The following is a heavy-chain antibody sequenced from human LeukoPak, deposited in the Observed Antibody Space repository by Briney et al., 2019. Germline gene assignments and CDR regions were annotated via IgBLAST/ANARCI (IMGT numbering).Heavy chain of an antibody. D-gene: IGHD1-26*01. Sequence: GGSLRLSCAASGFTFSSYSMNWVRQAPGKGLEWVSSISSSSSYIYYADSVKGRFTISRDNAKNSLYLQMSSLRAEDTAVYYRARVVGATQYYFDYWGQGTLVTVSS. CDR1: GFTFSSYS. V-gene: IGHV3-21*01. J-gene: IGHJ4*02. CDR3: ARVVGATQYYFDY. CDR2: ISSSSSYI.